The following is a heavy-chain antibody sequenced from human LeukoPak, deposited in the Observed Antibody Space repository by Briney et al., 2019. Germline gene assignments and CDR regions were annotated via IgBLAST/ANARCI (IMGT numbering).Heavy chain of an antibody. CDR1: GFTFSSYA. J-gene: IGHJ4*02. V-gene: IGHV3-23*01. CDR2: ISGSGGST. CDR3: AKELAGVAAAGTGVDY. D-gene: IGHD6-13*01. Sequence: GGSLRLSCAASGFTFSSYAMSWVRQAPGKGLEWVSAISGSGGSTYYADSVKGRFTISRDNSKNTLYLQMNSLRAEDTAVYYCAKELAGVAAAGTGVDYWGQGTLVTVSS.